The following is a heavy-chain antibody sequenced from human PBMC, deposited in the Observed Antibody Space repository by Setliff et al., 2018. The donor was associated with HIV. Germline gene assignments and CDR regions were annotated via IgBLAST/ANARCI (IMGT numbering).Heavy chain of an antibody. J-gene: IGHJ4*02. Sequence: ASVKVSCKAYGYTFTSFGISWVRQAPGQGLEWMGWISAYNGKTNYAQKFQGRATMTTDTSISTVYMELSGLTSDDTAVYFCARQLSNSLDHWGQGTPVTVSS. V-gene: IGHV1-18*01. CDR1: GYTFTSFG. CDR2: ISAYNGKT. D-gene: IGHD1-1*01. CDR3: ARQLSNSLDH.